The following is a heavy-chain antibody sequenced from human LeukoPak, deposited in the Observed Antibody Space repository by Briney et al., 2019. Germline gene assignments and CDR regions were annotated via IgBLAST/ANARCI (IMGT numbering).Heavy chain of an antibody. Sequence: KASGTLSLTCAVSGGSISSSNWWSWVRQPPGKGLEWIGEIYHSGSTNYNPSLKSRATMSVDTSKGQVSLKMTSVTAADTAVYYCARPSIPSAAASALDIWGQGTMVTVSS. D-gene: IGHD2-2*01. CDR1: GGSISSSNW. CDR3: ARPSIPSAAASALDI. J-gene: IGHJ3*02. V-gene: IGHV4-4*02. CDR2: IYHSGST.